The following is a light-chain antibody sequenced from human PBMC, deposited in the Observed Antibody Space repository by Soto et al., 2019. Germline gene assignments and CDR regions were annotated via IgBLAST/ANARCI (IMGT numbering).Light chain of an antibody. CDR3: QQSYSTPRT. Sequence: DIQMTQSPSSLSASVGDRVTITCRASQSISSYLNWYQQKPGEAPKLLIYAASSLQSGVPSRFSGSGSGTDFTLTISSLQPEDFAPYTCQQSYSTPRTFGQGTKVDIK. CDR1: QSISSY. V-gene: IGKV1-39*01. J-gene: IGKJ1*01. CDR2: AAS.